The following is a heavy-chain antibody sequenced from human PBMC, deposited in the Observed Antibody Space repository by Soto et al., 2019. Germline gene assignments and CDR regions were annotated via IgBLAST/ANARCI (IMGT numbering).Heavy chain of an antibody. D-gene: IGHD1-20*01. Sequence: ASVKVSCKAFGYTFASYAMHWVRQAPGQRLEWMGWINAGNGNTKYSQKFQGRVTITRDTSASTAYMELSSLRSEDTAVYYCARGYNWNDYYFDYWGQGTLVTVSS. J-gene: IGHJ4*02. CDR1: GYTFASYA. CDR2: INAGNGNT. CDR3: ARGYNWNDYYFDY. V-gene: IGHV1-3*01.